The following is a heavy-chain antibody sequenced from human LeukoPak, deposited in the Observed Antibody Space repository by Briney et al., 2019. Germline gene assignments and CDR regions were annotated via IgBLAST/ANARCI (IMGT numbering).Heavy chain of an antibody. Sequence: SETLSLTCTVSGGSISSSSYYWGWIRQPPGKGLEWIGSIYYSGSTYYNPSLKSRVTISVDTSKNQFSLKLSSVTAADTAVYYCARRRKSNDSWGQGSLVTVSS. CDR3: ARRRKSNDS. D-gene: IGHD1-14*01. CDR2: IYYSGST. CDR1: GGSISSSSYY. V-gene: IGHV4-39*07. J-gene: IGHJ4*02.